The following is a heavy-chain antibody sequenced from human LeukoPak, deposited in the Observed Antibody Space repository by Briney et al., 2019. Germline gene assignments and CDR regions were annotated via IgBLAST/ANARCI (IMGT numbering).Heavy chain of an antibody. V-gene: IGHV1-18*01. Sequence: EASVKVSCKASGGTFSSYAISWVRQAPGQGLEGMGWISAYNGNTNYAQKLQGRVTMTTDTSTSTAYMELRSLRSDDTAVYYCARGRQLLGDYWGQGTLVTVSS. J-gene: IGHJ4*02. D-gene: IGHD2-2*01. CDR3: ARGRQLLGDY. CDR2: ISAYNGNT. CDR1: GGTFSSYA.